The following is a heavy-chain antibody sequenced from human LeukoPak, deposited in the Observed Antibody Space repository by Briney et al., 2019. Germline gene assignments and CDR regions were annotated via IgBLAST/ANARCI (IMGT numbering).Heavy chain of an antibody. CDR3: ARGLHGYGYLFFDY. V-gene: IGHV4-34*01. Sequence: SETLSLTCAVYGGSFSGYYWSWIRQPPGKGLEWIGEINHSGSTNYNPSLKSRVTVSVDTSKNQFSLKLSSVTAADTAVYYCARGLHGYGYLFFDYWGQGTLVTVSS. CDR1: GGSFSGYY. CDR2: INHSGST. D-gene: IGHD5-18*01. J-gene: IGHJ4*02.